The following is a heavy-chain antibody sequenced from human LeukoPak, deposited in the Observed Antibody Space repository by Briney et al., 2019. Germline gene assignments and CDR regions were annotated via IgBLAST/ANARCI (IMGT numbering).Heavy chain of an antibody. Sequence: SETLSLTCTVSGGSISSYYWSWIRQPPGKGLEWIGYIYYSGSTNYNPSLKSRVTISVDTSENQFSLKLSSATAADTAVYYCARDAGIAAGIGSFDYWGQGTLVTVSS. CDR2: IYYSGST. V-gene: IGHV4-59*01. J-gene: IGHJ4*02. CDR1: GGSISSYY. CDR3: ARDAGIAAGIGSFDY. D-gene: IGHD6-13*01.